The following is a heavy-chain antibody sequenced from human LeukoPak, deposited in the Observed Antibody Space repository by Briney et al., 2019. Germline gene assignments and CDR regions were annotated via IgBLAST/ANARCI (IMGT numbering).Heavy chain of an antibody. J-gene: IGHJ4*02. CDR1: GFTFSKSA. CDR2: ISTSGDNT. Sequence: GGSLRLSCAASGFTFSKSAMSWVRQAPGKGLEWVSAISTSGDNTYYADCVKGRITVSRDNSKNTLYLQMSSLRAEDTAVYYCARDRPYFDYWGQGTLVTVSS. V-gene: IGHV3-23*01. CDR3: ARDRPYFDY.